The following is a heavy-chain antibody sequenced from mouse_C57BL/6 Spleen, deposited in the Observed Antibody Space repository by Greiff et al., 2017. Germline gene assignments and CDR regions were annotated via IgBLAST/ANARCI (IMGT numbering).Heavy chain of an antibody. CDR3: TTVITTAGSSYDFDY. J-gene: IGHJ2*01. CDR2: IDPEDGDT. D-gene: IGHD1-1*01. CDR1: GFNIKDYY. V-gene: IGHV14-1*01. Sequence: EVQLQQSGAELVRPGASVKLSCTASGFNIKDYYMHWVKQRPEQGLEWIGRIDPEDGDTEYAPKFQGKATMTADTSSNTAYLQLSSLTSEDTAVYYCTTVITTAGSSYDFDYWGQGTTLTVSS.